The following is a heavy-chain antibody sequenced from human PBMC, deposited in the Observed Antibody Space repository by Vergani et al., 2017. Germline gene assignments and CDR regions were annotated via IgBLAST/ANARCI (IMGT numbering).Heavy chain of an antibody. CDR2: ISGSGGST. CDR1: GFTFSSYA. Sequence: EVQLLESGGGLVQPGGSLRLSCAASGFTFSSYAMSWVRQAPGKGLEWVSDISGSGGSTYYADSVKGRFTISRDNSKNTLYMQMNSLRAEDTAVYYCAKDGADSYDSSGYYSYYYYYGMDVWGQGTTVTVSS. V-gene: IGHV3-23*01. J-gene: IGHJ6*02. D-gene: IGHD3-22*01. CDR3: AKDGADSYDSSGYYSYYYYYGMDV.